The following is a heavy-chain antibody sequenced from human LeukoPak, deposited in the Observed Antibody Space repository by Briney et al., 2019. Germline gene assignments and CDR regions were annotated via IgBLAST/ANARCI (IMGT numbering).Heavy chain of an antibody. D-gene: IGHD3-10*01. V-gene: IGHV1-18*04. CDR3: ARAVFSWFGELDDAFDI. CDR2: ISAYNGNT. CDR1: GYTFTGYY. Sequence: ASVKVSCKASGYTFTGYYLHWVRQAPGQGLEWMGWISAYNGNTNYAQKLQGRVTMTTDTSTSTAYMELRSLRSDDTAVYYCARAVFSWFGELDDAFDIWGQGTMVTVSS. J-gene: IGHJ3*02.